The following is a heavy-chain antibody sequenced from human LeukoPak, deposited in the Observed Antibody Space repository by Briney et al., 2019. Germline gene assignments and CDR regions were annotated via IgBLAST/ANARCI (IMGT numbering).Heavy chain of an antibody. CDR1: GGSISSYY. CDR2: IYYTGST. D-gene: IGHD6-13*01. V-gene: IGHV4-59*08. J-gene: IGHJ4*02. Sequence: PSETLSLTCTVSGGSISSYYWSWIRQPPGKGLEWIGYIYYTGSTKYIASLKSRVTISVDTSKNQFSPKVSSVTAADTAVYYCARLRPSIGAAGTFDYWGQGTLVTVSS. CDR3: ARLRPSIGAAGTFDY.